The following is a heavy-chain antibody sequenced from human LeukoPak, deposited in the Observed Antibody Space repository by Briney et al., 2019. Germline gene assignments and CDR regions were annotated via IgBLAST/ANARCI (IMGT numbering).Heavy chain of an antibody. J-gene: IGHJ3*02. D-gene: IGHD2-15*01. CDR2: INGDGSTT. Sequence: QPGGSLRLSCAASGFTFSRYWMHWVRQAPGKGLVWVSRINGDGSTTSYADSVKGGFTISRDNSKNTLYLQMNSLRAEDTAVYYCAKEDHDAAAFDIWGQGTMVTVSS. CDR1: GFTFSRYW. CDR3: AKEDHDAAAFDI. V-gene: IGHV3-74*01.